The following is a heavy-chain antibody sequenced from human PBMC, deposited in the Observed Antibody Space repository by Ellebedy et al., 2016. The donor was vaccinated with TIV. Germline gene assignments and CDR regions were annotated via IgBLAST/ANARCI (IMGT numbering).Heavy chain of an antibody. CDR3: ARAGSYRFDY. CDR1: GFTFSTYG. D-gene: IGHD1-26*01. J-gene: IGHJ4*02. CDR2: VSYDGNRK. Sequence: GESLKISCAASGFTFSTYGMHWVRQAPGKGLEWVAVVSYDGNRKYYTDSVKGRFTISRDNAKNTLYLQMNSLRVEDTAVYFCARAGSYRFDYWGQGNLVTVSS. V-gene: IGHV3-30*03.